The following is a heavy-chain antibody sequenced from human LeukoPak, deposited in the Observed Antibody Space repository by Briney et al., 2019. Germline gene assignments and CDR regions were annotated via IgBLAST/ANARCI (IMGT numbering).Heavy chain of an antibody. J-gene: IGHJ6*03. CDR1: GGSFSGYY. D-gene: IGHD3-3*01. CDR2: INHSGST. Sequence: SETLSLTCAVYGGSFSGYYWSWIRQPPGKGLEWIGEINHSGSTNYYPSLKSRVTISVDTSKNQFSLKLSSVTAADTAVYYCASELYYDFWSGYSRVYYMDVWGKGTTVTVSS. V-gene: IGHV4-34*01. CDR3: ASELYYDFWSGYSRVYYMDV.